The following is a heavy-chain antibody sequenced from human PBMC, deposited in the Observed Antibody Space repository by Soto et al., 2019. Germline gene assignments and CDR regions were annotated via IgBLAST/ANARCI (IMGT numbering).Heavy chain of an antibody. J-gene: IGHJ3*01. D-gene: IGHD1-1*01. Sequence: GGSLRLSCAAFGLTISGKKYVAWVRQAPGKGLEWVSALYDVDGSFYADSVKGRFTTSSDSSKTTVYLQMNDLRPDDTAVYYCATWHEREHAYDVWGQGTTVAVSS. CDR1: GLTISGKKY. V-gene: IGHV3-53*01. CDR2: LYDVDGS. CDR3: ATWHEREHAYDV.